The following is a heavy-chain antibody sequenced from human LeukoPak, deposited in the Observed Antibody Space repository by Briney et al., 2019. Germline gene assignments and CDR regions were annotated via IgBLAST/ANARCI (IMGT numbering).Heavy chain of an antibody. Sequence: PRASVKVSCKASGGTFSSYAISWVRQAPGQGLEWMGRIIPILGIANYAQKFQGRVTITADKSTSTAYMELSSLRSEDTAVYYCAREGKLRFLEWLADYYYYGMDVWGQGTTVTVSS. CDR3: AREGKLRFLEWLADYYYYGMDV. CDR2: IIPILGIA. CDR1: GGTFSSYA. V-gene: IGHV1-69*04. J-gene: IGHJ6*02. D-gene: IGHD3-3*01.